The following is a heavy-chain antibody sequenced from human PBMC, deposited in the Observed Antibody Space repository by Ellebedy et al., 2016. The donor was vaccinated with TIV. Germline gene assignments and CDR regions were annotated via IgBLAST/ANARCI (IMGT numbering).Heavy chain of an antibody. V-gene: IGHV3-11*01. J-gene: IGHJ4*02. D-gene: IGHD1-26*01. CDR2: ISNTNSGSTI. CDR3: ARRVGFDF. Sequence: GESLKISCSASGFTLTDYYISWIRQAPGKGLEWVSYISNTNSGSTIYYADSVRGRFTISRDNANNSVYLQMNSLRAEDTAVYCCARRVGFDFWGQGTLVTVSS. CDR1: GFTLTDYY.